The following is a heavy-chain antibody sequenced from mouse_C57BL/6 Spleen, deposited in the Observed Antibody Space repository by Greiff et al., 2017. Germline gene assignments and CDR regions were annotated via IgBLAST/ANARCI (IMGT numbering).Heavy chain of an antibody. CDR3: TRGGNYYGSTQGAWVAY. D-gene: IGHD1-1*01. CDR1: GYTFTDYE. V-gene: IGHV1-15*01. J-gene: IGHJ3*01. Sequence: LVESGAELVRPGASVTLSCKASGYTFTDYEMHWVKQTPVHGLEWIGAIDPETGGTAYNQKFKGKAILTADKSSSTAYMELRSLTSEDSAVYYCTRGGNYYGSTQGAWVAYWGQGTLVTVSA. CDR2: IDPETGGT.